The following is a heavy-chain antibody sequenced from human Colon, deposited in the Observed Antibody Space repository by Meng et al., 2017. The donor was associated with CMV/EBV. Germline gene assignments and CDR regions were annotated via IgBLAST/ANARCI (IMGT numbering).Heavy chain of an antibody. Sequence: SGLTLNSNDMHWVRQAPGKGLEWLALISYDGGDIYYADSVKGRFTISKDNSKNILFLEMSSLRREDTAVYYCARDPSLTWVAKRPDYWGQGTLVTVSS. V-gene: IGHV3-30*04. J-gene: IGHJ4*02. CDR3: ARDPSLTWVAKRPDY. D-gene: IGHD1-26*01. CDR2: ISYDGGDI. CDR1: GLTLNSND.